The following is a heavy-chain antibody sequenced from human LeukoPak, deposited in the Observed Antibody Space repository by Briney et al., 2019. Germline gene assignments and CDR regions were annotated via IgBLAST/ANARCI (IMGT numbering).Heavy chain of an antibody. CDR1: GFSFSNYN. V-gene: IGHV3-21*01. D-gene: IGHD3-22*01. CDR2: ISYSSTYI. CDR3: ARDSGFEDYFDSSFSFDT. J-gene: IGHJ4*02. Sequence: KSGGSLRLSCAASGFSFSNYNMNWVRQAPGKGLEWVSYISYSSTYIYYADSVKGRFTISRDNAKKSLYLQMNSLRAEDTAVYYCARDSGFEDYFDSSFSFDTWGQGTLVAVSS.